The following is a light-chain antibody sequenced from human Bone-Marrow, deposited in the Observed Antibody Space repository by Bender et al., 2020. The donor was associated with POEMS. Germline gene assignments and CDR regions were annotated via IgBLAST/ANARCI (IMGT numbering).Light chain of an antibody. CDR3: AVWDDSVNGWV. Sequence: QSVLTQPPSASGTPGQRVTISCSGGSSNIGAHAVNWYQHLPGTAPKLLIYSSHRRPSEVPDRFSASGSGTSAPLAISGLQSEDGADYYCAVWDDSVNGWVYGGGTKLAVL. CDR1: SSNIGAHA. CDR2: SSH. V-gene: IGLV1-44*01. J-gene: IGLJ3*02.